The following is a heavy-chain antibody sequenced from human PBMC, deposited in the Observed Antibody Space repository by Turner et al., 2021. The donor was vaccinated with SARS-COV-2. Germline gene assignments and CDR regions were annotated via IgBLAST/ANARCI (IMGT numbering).Heavy chain of an antibody. CDR1: GDSINSYY. Sequence: QVQLQESGPGLVKPSETLSLTCPVSGDSINSYYWNWIRQSPGKGLEWIGYISYSGITNYNPSLRSRIARSLDKSKKQFSLRLSSGTAADTAVYFCARDPSGTFPRGLFDSWGQGALVTVSS. CDR3: ARDPSGTFPRGLFDS. V-gene: IGHV4-59*01. J-gene: IGHJ4*02. CDR2: ISYSGIT. D-gene: IGHD3-10*01.